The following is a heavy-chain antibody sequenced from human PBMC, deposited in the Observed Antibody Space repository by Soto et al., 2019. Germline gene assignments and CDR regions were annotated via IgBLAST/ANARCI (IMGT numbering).Heavy chain of an antibody. J-gene: IGHJ4*02. CDR2: AKPDGSET. D-gene: IGHD4-17*01. Sequence: EVQLVESGGGLVQPGGSLRLSCAASRLTFSSYWMSWVRQAPGKGLEWVGNAKPDGSETYYVDSVRGRFTISRDNAKNSLYLQMNSLRAEDTAVYYCARDEYGSNSGSPYNYWGQGTLVSVSS. CDR1: RLTFSSYW. V-gene: IGHV3-7*04. CDR3: ARDEYGSNSGSPYNY.